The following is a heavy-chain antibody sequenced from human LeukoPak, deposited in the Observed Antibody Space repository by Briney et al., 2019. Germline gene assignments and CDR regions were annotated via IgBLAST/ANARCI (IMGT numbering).Heavy chain of an antibody. Sequence: GGSLRLSCAASGFTVSSNYMSWVRQAPGKGLEWVSVIYSGGSTYYADSVKGRFTISRDNSKNTLYLQMNSLRAEDTAVYYCAKESPYYDILTGLDYWGQGTLVTVSS. V-gene: IGHV3-53*01. CDR2: IYSGGST. J-gene: IGHJ4*02. CDR3: AKESPYYDILTGLDY. CDR1: GFTVSSNY. D-gene: IGHD3-9*01.